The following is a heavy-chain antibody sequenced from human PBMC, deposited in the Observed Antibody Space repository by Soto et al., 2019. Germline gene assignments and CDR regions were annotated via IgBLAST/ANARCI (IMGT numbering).Heavy chain of an antibody. CDR2: ISAYNGNT. CDR3: VIVVGSGSYYNQYNRFDL. D-gene: IGHD3-10*01. J-gene: IGHJ5*02. CDR1: GYTFTNYG. V-gene: IGHV1-18*01. Sequence: ASVKVSCKSSGYTFTNYGISWVRQAPGQGLERMGWISAYNGNTKYAQKLQGRVTMTTDTSTSTAYIELMSLSSDDKAVYFCVIVVGSGSYYNQYNRFDLWSQGNLVTVSS.